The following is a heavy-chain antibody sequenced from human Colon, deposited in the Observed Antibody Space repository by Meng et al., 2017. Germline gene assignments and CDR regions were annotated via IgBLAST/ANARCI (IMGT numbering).Heavy chain of an antibody. V-gene: IGHV4-30-4*01. CDR1: GASVDSGSYH. Sequence: QVQRTGSGPGLVEPSEPLSPSHTVSGASVDSGSYHWSWVRQPPGKGLESIGYTYKGRTTYYNPSLKSRVSMSEDTSKNQFSLTLNSVTAADTGVYYCIAYMVGRGGLGSWGQGTLVTVSS. CDR3: IAYMVGRGGLGS. CDR2: TYKGRTT. D-gene: IGHD3/OR15-3a*01. J-gene: IGHJ5*02.